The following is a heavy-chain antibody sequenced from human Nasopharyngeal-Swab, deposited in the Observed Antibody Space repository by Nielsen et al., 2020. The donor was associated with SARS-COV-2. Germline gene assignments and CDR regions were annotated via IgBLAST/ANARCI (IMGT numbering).Heavy chain of an antibody. Sequence: GESLKISCMASGYSFVNHWIGWVRQKPGKGLEWMGMVYPGNSEIAYSPSFQGQVTISADKSINTAYLQWSSLRAPDTAIYFCARRAARDGYNYEVDPWGQGTLVTVSS. V-gene: IGHV5-51*01. D-gene: IGHD5-24*01. CDR2: VYPGNSEI. CDR1: GYSFVNHW. J-gene: IGHJ5*02. CDR3: ARRAARDGYNYEVDP.